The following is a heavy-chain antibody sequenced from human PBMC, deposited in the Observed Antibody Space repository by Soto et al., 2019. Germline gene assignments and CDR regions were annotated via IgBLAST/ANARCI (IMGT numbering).Heavy chain of an antibody. D-gene: IGHD3-3*01. CDR1: GFTFSSYW. Sequence: GGSLRLSCAASGFTFSSYWMHWVRQAPGKGLVWVSRINSDGSSTSYADSVKGRFTISRDNAKNTLYLQMNSLRAEDTAVYYCRGILEAYYYYMDVWGKGTTVTVSS. CDR2: INSDGSST. J-gene: IGHJ6*03. CDR3: RGILEAYYYYMDV. V-gene: IGHV3-74*01.